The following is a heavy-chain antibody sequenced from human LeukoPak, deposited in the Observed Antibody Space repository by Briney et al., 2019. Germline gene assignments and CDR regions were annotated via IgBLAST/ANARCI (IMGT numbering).Heavy chain of an antibody. CDR2: ISGSCGST. CDR3: AKDDYDGNSGPIDY. CDR1: GFTFSSYA. D-gene: IGHD4-23*01. J-gene: IGHJ4*02. V-gene: IGHV3-23*01. Sequence: PGGSLRLSCAASGFTFSSYAMSWVRQAPGKGLEWVSAISGSCGSTYYADSVKGRFTISRDNSKNTLYLQMNSLRAEDTAVYYCAKDDYDGNSGPIDYWGQGTLVTVSS.